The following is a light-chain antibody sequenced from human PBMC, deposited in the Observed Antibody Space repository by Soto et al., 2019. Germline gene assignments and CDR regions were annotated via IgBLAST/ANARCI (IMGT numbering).Light chain of an antibody. Sequence: QSALTQPASVSGSLGQSITISCTGTSSDVGGHNYVSWYQQHPGKDPKVVIFEVTKRPSGVSSRFSGSKSGNTASLTVSGLQAEDEGDYYCSSYTSSRTVLFGGGTKLTVL. CDR3: SSYTSSRTVL. J-gene: IGLJ2*01. V-gene: IGLV2-14*01. CDR1: SSDVGGHNY. CDR2: EVT.